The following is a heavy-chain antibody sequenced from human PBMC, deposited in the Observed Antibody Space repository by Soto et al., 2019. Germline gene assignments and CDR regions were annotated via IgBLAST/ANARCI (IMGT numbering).Heavy chain of an antibody. Sequence: HPGGSLRLSCAGSGFTFSNYAMSWVRQAPGKGLAWVSAISGSGGSTYYADSVKGRFTISRDNSKNTLYLQMNSLRAEDTALYYCAKVPVGATGRFDYWGQGTLVTVS. V-gene: IGHV3-23*01. CDR2: ISGSGGST. CDR1: GFTFSNYA. D-gene: IGHD1-26*01. J-gene: IGHJ4*02. CDR3: AKVPVGATGRFDY.